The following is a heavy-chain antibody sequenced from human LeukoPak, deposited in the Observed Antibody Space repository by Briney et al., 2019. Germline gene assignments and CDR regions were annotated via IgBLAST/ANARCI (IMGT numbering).Heavy chain of an antibody. J-gene: IGHJ6*02. CDR3: ARHNIVVVGNYYGMDV. D-gene: IGHD2-15*01. Sequence: ASVKVSCKASGYTFTSYDINWVRQATGQGLEWMGWMNPNSGNTGYAQKFQGRVTMTRNTPISTAYMELSSLRSEDTAVYYCARHNIVVVGNYYGMDVWGQGTTVTVSS. CDR2: MNPNSGNT. CDR1: GYTFTSYD. V-gene: IGHV1-8*01.